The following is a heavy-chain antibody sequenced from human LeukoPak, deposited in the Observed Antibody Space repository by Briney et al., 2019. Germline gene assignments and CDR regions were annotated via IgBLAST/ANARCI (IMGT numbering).Heavy chain of an antibody. CDR1: GYSISSGYY. CDR2: IYHSGST. J-gene: IGHJ4*02. CDR3: ARVHTLSSLYFDY. V-gene: IGHV4-38-2*02. Sequence: SETLSLTCTVSGYSISSGYYWGWIRQPPGKGLEWIGSIYHSGSTYYNPSLKSRVTISVDTSKNQFSLKLSSVTAADTAVYYCARVHTLSSLYFDYWGQGTLVTVSS. D-gene: IGHD2-15*01.